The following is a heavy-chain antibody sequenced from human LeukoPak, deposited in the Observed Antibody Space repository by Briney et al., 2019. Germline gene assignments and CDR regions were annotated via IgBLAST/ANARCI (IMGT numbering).Heavy chain of an antibody. CDR3: ARVHDNSGYYFGDAFDI. CDR1: GYSITRGSY. CDR2: IYHSGST. D-gene: IGHD3-22*01. J-gene: IGHJ3*02. V-gene: IGHV4-38-2*02. Sequence: SETLSLTCTVSGYSITRGSYWGWIRQPPGKGLEWIASIYHSGSTYYNPSLKSRVTISVDTSKNQFSLKLSSVTAADTAIYYCARVHDNSGYYFGDAFDIWGQGTMVTVSS.